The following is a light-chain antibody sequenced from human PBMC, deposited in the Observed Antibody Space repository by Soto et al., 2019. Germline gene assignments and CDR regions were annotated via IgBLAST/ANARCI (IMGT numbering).Light chain of an antibody. CDR3: QQSYSTPL. Sequence: EIVLTQSPGTLSLSPGQRATLSCRASQSVSSTYLAWYQQKPGQAPRLLIYGASNRATGIPDRFSGSGSGTDFTLTISSLQPEDFATYYCQQSYSTPLFGPGTKVDIK. CDR1: QSVSSTY. V-gene: IGKV3-20*01. J-gene: IGKJ3*01. CDR2: GAS.